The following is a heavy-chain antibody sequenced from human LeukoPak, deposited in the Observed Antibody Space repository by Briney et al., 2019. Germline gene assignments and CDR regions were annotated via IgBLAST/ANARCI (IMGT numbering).Heavy chain of an antibody. CDR2: ISSSSSYI. J-gene: IGHJ4*02. CDR3: ARDGGYGDYRD. Sequence: GGSLRLSCAASGFTFSSYSMNCVRQAPGKGLEWVSSISSSSSYIYYADSVKGRFTISRDNAKNSLYLQMNSLRAEDTAVYYCARDGGYGDYRDWGQGTLVTVSS. D-gene: IGHD4-17*01. CDR1: GFTFSSYS. V-gene: IGHV3-21*01.